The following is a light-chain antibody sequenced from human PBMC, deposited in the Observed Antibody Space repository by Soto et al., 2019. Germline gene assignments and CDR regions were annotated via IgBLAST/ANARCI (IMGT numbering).Light chain of an antibody. CDR1: QSVSSY. J-gene: IGKJ1*01. CDR2: DAS. Sequence: EIVLTQPPAPLSLSPGERATLSCRARQSVSSYLAWYQQKPGQAPRLLIYDASNRATGIPARFSGSGSGTDFTLTISSLEPEDFAVYYCQQRSNWPRTFGQGTKVEIK. CDR3: QQRSNWPRT. V-gene: IGKV3-11*01.